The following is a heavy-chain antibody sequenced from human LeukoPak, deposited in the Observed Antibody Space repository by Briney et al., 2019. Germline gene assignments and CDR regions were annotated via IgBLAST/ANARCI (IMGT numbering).Heavy chain of an antibody. V-gene: IGHV3-48*03. CDR1: GFTFNSYE. J-gene: IGHJ4*02. CDR3: ARDDYGETFDY. CDR2: ISSSGSSI. Sequence: PGGSLRLSCAASGFTFNSYEMNWVRQAPGKGLEWVSYISSSGSSIHYTDSVKGRFTISRDNSKNTLYLQMNSLRAEDTAVYYCARDDYGETFDYWGQGTLVAVSS. D-gene: IGHD4-17*01.